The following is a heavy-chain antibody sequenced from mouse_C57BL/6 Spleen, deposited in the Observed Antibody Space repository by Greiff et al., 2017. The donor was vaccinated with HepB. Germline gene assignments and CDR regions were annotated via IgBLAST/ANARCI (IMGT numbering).Heavy chain of an antibody. V-gene: IGHV5-4*01. Sequence: EVQGVDSGGGLVKPGGSLKLSCAASGFTFSSYAMSWVRQTPEKRLAWVATISDGGSYTYYPDNVKGRFTISRDNAKNNLYLQMSHLKSEDTAMYYCARGGPFAYWGQGTLVTVSA. CDR2: ISDGGSYT. CDR1: GFTFSSYA. J-gene: IGHJ3*01. CDR3: ARGGPFAY.